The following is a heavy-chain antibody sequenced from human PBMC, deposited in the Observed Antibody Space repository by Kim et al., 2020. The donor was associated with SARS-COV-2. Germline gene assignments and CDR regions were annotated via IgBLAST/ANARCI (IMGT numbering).Heavy chain of an antibody. D-gene: IGHD2-21*01. V-gene: IGHV3-74*01. Sequence: GGSLRLSCAASGFTFSSYWMHWVRQAPGKGLVWVSRINSDGSSTSYADSVKGRFTISRDNAKNTLYLQMNSLRAEDTAVYYCSVVGAREGWGMDVWGQGTTVTVSS. J-gene: IGHJ6*02. CDR2: INSDGSST. CDR3: SVVGAREGWGMDV. CDR1: GFTFSSYW.